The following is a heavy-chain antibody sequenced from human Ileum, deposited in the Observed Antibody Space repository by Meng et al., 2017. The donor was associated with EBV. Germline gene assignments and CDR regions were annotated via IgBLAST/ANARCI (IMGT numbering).Heavy chain of an antibody. V-gene: IGHV4-39*01. D-gene: IGHD6-13*01. J-gene: IGHJ5*02. Sequence: PPPQESGTGLVKPSETLPLTCTVSGGPINSSSYYWGWIRQPPGKGLEWIGSIYYSGRTYYNPSLKSRVTISVDTSKNQFSLKLSSVTAADTAVYYCARPIAAAGWFDPWGQGTLVTVSS. CDR3: ARPIAAAGWFDP. CDR1: GGPINSSSYY. CDR2: IYYSGRT.